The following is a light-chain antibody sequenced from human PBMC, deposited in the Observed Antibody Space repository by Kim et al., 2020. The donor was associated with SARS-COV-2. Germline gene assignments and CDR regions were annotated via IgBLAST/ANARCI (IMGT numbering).Light chain of an antibody. V-gene: IGLV2-11*01. CDR3: CSYAGSYTYV. CDR1: SSDVGGYNY. J-gene: IGLJ1*01. Sequence: QSALTQPRSVSGSPGQSVTISCTGTSSDVGGYNYVSWYQQRPGKAPKLMIYDVSKRPSGVPDRFSGSKSGNTASLTISGLQAEDEADYYCCSYAGSYTYVFATGTKVTVL. CDR2: DVS.